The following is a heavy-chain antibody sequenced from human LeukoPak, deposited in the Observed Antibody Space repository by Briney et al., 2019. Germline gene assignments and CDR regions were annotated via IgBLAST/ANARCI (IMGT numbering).Heavy chain of an antibody. D-gene: IGHD3-22*01. Sequence: SETLSLTCAVSGGSISNGGYSWSWIRQPPGKGPEWIGYIYHSGSTYYNPSLKSRVTISVDRSKNQFSLKLSSVTAADTAVYYCAREILGYYDSSGYYDYWGQGTLVTVSS. J-gene: IGHJ4*02. CDR3: AREILGYYDSSGYYDY. V-gene: IGHV4-30-2*01. CDR2: IYHSGST. CDR1: GGSISNGGYS.